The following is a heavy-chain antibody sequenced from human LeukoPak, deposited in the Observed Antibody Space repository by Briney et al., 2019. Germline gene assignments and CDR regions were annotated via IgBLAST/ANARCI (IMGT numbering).Heavy chain of an antibody. Sequence: PSKTLSLTCTVSGGSISSSSYYWGWIRQPPGKGLEWIGNIYYSGSTYYNPSLKSRVTISVDTSKNQFSLKLSSVTAADTAVYYCARDNYYDSSGGFFDYWGQGTLVTVSS. J-gene: IGHJ4*02. D-gene: IGHD3-22*01. CDR1: GGSISSSSYY. CDR2: IYYSGST. V-gene: IGHV4-39*07. CDR3: ARDNYYDSSGGFFDY.